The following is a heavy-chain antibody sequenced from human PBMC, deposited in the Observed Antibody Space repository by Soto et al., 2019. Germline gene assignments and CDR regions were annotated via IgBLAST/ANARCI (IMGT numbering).Heavy chain of an antibody. CDR3: ARGVTRYDYGGASLAY. D-gene: IGHD4-17*01. J-gene: IGHJ4*02. Sequence: PGGSLRLSCAASGFTFSSYAMHWVRQAPGKGLEWVAVISYDGSNKYYADSVKGRFTISRDNSKNTLYLQMNSLRAEDTAVYYCARGVTRYDYGGASLAYWGRGSLVTVSS. V-gene: IGHV3-30-3*01. CDR1: GFTFSSYA. CDR2: ISYDGSNK.